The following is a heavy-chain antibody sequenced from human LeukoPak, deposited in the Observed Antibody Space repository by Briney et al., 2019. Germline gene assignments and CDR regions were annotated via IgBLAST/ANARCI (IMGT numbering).Heavy chain of an antibody. CDR3: ARMNDCSGGSCQGHDY. D-gene: IGHD2-15*01. V-gene: IGHV3-30*02. CDR1: RFTFNKYG. CDR2: IRYDGSSK. Sequence: GGSLRLSCAASRFTFNKYGMHWVRQAPGKGLEWVAFIRYDGSSKNYADSVKGRFTISRDNAKNSLYLQMNSLRAEDTAVYYCARMNDCSGGSCQGHDYWGQGTLVTVSS. J-gene: IGHJ4*02.